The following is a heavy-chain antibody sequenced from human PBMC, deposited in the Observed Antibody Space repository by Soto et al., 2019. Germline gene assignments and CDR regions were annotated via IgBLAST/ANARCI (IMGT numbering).Heavy chain of an antibody. D-gene: IGHD1-1*01. CDR1: GGSISSYY. CDR2: IYYSGST. CDR3: ARYTGSNLNYYGLDV. J-gene: IGHJ6*02. V-gene: IGHV4-59*01. Sequence: SETLSLTCTVSGGSISSYYWSWIRQPPGRGLEWIGYIYYSGSTNYNPSLKSRLTISIDTSKSQFSLKLSSVTAADTAVYYCARYTGSNLNYYGLDVWGQGTTVTVSS.